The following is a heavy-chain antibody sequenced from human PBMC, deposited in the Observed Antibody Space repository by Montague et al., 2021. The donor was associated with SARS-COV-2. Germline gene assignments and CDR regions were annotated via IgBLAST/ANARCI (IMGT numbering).Heavy chain of an antibody. CDR2: FYHSGGT. CDR3: ARSGAVPMD. J-gene: IGHJ4*02. V-gene: IGHV4-59*13. CDR1: GGSISSYF. Sequence: SETLSLTCTVSGGSISSYFWSWIRQSPGRGLECIGYFYHSGGTKYNPSLKSRVTISGDTSKNQFSLKLSSVTTADTAVYYCARSGAVPMDWGQGTLVTVSS. D-gene: IGHD3-10*01.